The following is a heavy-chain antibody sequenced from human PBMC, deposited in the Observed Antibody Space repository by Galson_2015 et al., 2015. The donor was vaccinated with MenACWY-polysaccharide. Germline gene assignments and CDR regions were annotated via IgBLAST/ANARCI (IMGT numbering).Heavy chain of an antibody. CDR3: ARVEKYSGSFYILY. CDR1: AYSISSGYF. V-gene: IGHV4-38-2*02. Sequence: LSLTCSVSAYSISSGYFWGWIRQPPGKGMEWIASIFHSGTTYYNPSLKSRVTISVDTSKNHFSLKLSSVTAADTAVYYCARVEKYSGSFYILYWGQGTLVTVSS. J-gene: IGHJ4*02. CDR2: IFHSGTT. D-gene: IGHD1-26*01.